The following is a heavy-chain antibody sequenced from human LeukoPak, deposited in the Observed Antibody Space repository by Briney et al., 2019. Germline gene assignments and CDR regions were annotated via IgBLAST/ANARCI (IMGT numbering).Heavy chain of an antibody. CDR1: GGSISSYY. CDR3: ARGNSYGPRRGAFDI. CDR2: IYYSGST. V-gene: IGHV4-59*01. J-gene: IGHJ3*02. Sequence: SETLSLTCTVPGGSISSYYWSWIRQPPGKGLEWIGYIYYSGSTNYNPSLKSRVTISVDTSKNQFSLKLSSVTAADTAVYYCARGNSYGPRRGAFDIWGQGTMVTVSS. D-gene: IGHD5-18*01.